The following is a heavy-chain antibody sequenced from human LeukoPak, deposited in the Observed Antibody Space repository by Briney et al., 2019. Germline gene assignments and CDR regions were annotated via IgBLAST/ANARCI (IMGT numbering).Heavy chain of an antibody. D-gene: IGHD3-22*01. V-gene: IGHV3-9*01. J-gene: IGHJ4*02. CDR3: AKDYDSSGYYRYYFDY. CDR2: ISWNSGSI. CDR1: GFTFDDYA. Sequence: PGGSLRLSCAASGFTFDDYAMHWVRQAPGKGLEWVSGISWNSGSIGYADSVKGRFTISRDNAKNSLYLQMNSLRVEDTALYYCAKDYDSSGYYRYYFDYWGQGTLVTVSS.